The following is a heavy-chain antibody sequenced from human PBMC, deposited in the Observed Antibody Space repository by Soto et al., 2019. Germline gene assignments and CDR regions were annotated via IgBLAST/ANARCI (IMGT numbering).Heavy chain of an antibody. CDR1: GFTFSSYS. Sequence: GGSLRLSCAASGFTFSSYSMNWVRQAPGKGLEWVSYISSSSSTIYYADSVKGRFTISRDNAKNSLYLQMNSLRDEDTAVYYCARGAYYYYDSSGYYGGDYWGQGTLVTVSS. V-gene: IGHV3-48*02. J-gene: IGHJ4*02. CDR2: ISSSSSTI. D-gene: IGHD3-22*01. CDR3: ARGAYYYYDSSGYYGGDY.